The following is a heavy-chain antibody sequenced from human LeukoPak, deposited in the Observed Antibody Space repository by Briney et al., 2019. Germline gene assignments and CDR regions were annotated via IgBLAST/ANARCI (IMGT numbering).Heavy chain of an antibody. J-gene: IGHJ6*02. V-gene: IGHV7-4-1*02. D-gene: IGHD1-14*01. CDR2: INTNTGNP. CDR1: GYTFTNYP. Sequence: ASVKVSCKASGYTFTNYPLNWVRQAPGQGLEWMGWINTNTGNPTYAQGFTGRFVFSLDTSVSTAYLQISSLKAEDTAVYYCAREPRKQPGYYYYGMDVWGQGTTVTVSS. CDR3: AREPRKQPGYYYYGMDV.